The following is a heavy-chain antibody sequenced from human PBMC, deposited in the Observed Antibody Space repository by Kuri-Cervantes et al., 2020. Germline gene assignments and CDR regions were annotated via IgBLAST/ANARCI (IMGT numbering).Heavy chain of an antibody. CDR2: MNPNSGNT. V-gene: IGHV1-8*01. J-gene: IGHJ6*02. CDR1: GYTFTSYD. D-gene: IGHD3-10*01. Sequence: ASVKVSCKASGYTFTSYDINWVRQATGQGLEWMGWMNPNSGNTGYAQKFQGRVTMTRNTSISTAYMELSSLRSDDTAVYYCASGYGSGSYHYYGMDVWGQGTTVTVSS. CDR3: ASGYGSGSYHYYGMDV.